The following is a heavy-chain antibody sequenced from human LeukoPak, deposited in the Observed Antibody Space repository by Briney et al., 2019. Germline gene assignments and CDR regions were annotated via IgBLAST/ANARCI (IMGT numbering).Heavy chain of an antibody. CDR1: GFTFSSYS. CDR2: ISGSGGST. CDR3: AKDLIAHTASCSGGSCYSMGVDY. V-gene: IGHV3-23*01. Sequence: GGSLRLSCAASGFTFSSYSMSWVRQAPGKGLEWVSAISGSGGSTYYADSVKGRFTITRDNSKNTLYLQMNSLRAEDTAVYYCAKDLIAHTASCSGGSCYSMGVDYWGQGTLVTVSS. J-gene: IGHJ4*02. D-gene: IGHD2-15*01.